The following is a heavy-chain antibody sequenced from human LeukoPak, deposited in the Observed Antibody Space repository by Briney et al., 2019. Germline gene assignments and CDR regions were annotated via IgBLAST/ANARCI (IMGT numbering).Heavy chain of an antibody. CDR3: AGDVTNLKQGLNAFDI. D-gene: IGHD1-14*01. V-gene: IGHV4-34*01. CDR1: GGSFSGYY. CDR2: INHSGST. Sequence: PSETLSLTCAVYGGSFSGYYWSWIRQPPGKGLEWIGEINHSGSTNYNPSLKSRVTISVDTSKNQFSLKLSSVTAADTAVYYCAGDVTNLKQGLNAFDIWGQGTMVTVSS. J-gene: IGHJ3*02.